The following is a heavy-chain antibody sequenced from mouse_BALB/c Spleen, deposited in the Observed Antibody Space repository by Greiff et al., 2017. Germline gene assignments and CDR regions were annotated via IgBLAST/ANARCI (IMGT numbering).Heavy chain of an antibody. J-gene: IGHJ4*01. D-gene: IGHD2-2*01. CDR3: AREGYGYAMDY. CDR2: IDPANGNT. V-gene: IGHV14-3*02. CDR1: GFNIKDTY. Sequence: EVKLMESGAELVKPGASVKLSCTASGFNIKDTYMHWVKQRPEQGLEWIGRIDPANGNTKYDPKFQGKATITADTSSNTAYLQLSSLTSEDTAVYYCAREGYGYAMDYWGQGTSVTVSS.